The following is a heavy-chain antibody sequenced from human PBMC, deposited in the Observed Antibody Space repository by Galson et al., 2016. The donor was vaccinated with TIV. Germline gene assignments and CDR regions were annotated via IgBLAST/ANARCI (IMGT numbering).Heavy chain of an antibody. V-gene: IGHV5-10-1*01. D-gene: IGHD3-16*01. CDR1: GYSFTTKW. Sequence: QSGAEVTKPGQSLRVSCQASGYSFTTKWISWVRQMPGKGLEWMGRIDPGDSYATYSPSFEGHVTFSLDHATTTVWLQWSSLKATDTGIYYCARQAGFAFVWGGLWGSVFDSWGQGTLVTASS. J-gene: IGHJ4*02. CDR3: ARQAGFAFVWGGLWGSVFDS. CDR2: IDPGDSYA.